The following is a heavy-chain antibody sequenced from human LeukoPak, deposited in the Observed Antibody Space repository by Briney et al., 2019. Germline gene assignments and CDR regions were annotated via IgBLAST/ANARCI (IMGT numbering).Heavy chain of an antibody. D-gene: IGHD6-19*01. J-gene: IGHJ4*02. CDR3: AKGQWLVQGCIDY. V-gene: IGHV3-30*18. CDR2: ISYDGSNK. Sequence: PGGSLRLSCATSGFTFSSYGMHWVRQAPGKGLEWVAVISYDGSNKYYADSVKGRFTISRDNSKNTLYLQMNSLRAEDTAVYYCAKGQWLVQGCIDYWGQGTLVTVSS. CDR1: GFTFSSYG.